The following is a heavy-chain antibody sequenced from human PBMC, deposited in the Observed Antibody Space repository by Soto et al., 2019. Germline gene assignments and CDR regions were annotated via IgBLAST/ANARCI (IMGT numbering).Heavy chain of an antibody. CDR1: GGTFSSYA. V-gene: IGHV1-46*01. D-gene: IGHD3-10*01. CDR3: ARAPRGGVIIVITWAQIDY. Sequence: ASVKVSCKASGGTFSSYAIHWVRQAPGQGLEWMGIISPDGGSTRYSQKFQARITMTRDTSTSTVYMELSSLRSEDTAIYYCARAPRGGVIIVITWAQIDYWGQGTLVTVSS. J-gene: IGHJ4*02. CDR2: ISPDGGST.